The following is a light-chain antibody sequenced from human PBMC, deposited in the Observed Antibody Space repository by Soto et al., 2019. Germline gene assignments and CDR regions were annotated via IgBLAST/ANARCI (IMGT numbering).Light chain of an antibody. CDR3: QQYNNWPPWT. V-gene: IGKV3-15*01. J-gene: IGKJ1*01. Sequence: EIVLTQSPGTLSLSAGERATVSCRASQTVSSSLLAWYQKTPGQATRLIIYAAYSRATGIPARFSGSGSGTEFTPTISSLQSEDVAVYYCQQYNNWPPWTCGQGTKVDIK. CDR1: QTVSSS. CDR2: AAY.